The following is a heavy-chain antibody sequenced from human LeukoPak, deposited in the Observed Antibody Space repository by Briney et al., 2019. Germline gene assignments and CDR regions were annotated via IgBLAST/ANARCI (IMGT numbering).Heavy chain of an antibody. CDR2: IIPIFGTA. J-gene: IGHJ4*02. D-gene: IGHD3-3*01. Sequence: SVKVSCKASGGTFSSYAISWVRQAPGQGLEWMGGIIPIFGTANYAQKFQGRVTITTDESTSTAYMELSSLRSEDTAVYYCARSIGDFWSGLLTHYFDYWGQGTLVTVSS. CDR3: ARSIGDFWSGLLTHYFDY. V-gene: IGHV1-69*05. CDR1: GGTFSSYA.